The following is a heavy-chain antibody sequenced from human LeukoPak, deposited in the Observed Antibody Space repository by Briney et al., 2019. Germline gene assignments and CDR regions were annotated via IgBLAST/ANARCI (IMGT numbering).Heavy chain of an antibody. CDR2: INQDRSQT. D-gene: IGHD4-17*01. CDR3: AREGHYGNDAFDV. CDR1: GFTFSRFW. J-gene: IGHJ3*01. Sequence: TGGSLRLSCAVSGFTFSRFWMSWIRQAPGKGLEWVAHINQDRSQTYYVDSVKGRFTISRDNTKNSLFLVMNNLRVEDTAVYYCAREGHYGNDAFDVWDQGTLVTVSS. V-gene: IGHV3-7*01.